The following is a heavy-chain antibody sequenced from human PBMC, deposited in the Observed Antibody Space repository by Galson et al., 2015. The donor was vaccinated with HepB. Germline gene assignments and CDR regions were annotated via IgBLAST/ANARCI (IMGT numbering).Heavy chain of an antibody. D-gene: IGHD4-17*01. CDR3: ARGSGADFDY. J-gene: IGHJ4*02. V-gene: IGHV5-51*03. CDR1: GYSFTNYW. Sequence: QSGAEVKKPGESLTISCKASGYSFTNYWIGWVRQMPGKGLEWMGIIYPDDSGTRYSPSFQGQVTISANKSISTAYLQCSSLKASDTAMYYCARGSGADFDYWGQGTLVTVSS. CDR2: IYPDDSGT.